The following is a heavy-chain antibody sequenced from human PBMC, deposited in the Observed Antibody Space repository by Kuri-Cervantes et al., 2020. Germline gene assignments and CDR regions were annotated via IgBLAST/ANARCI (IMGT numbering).Heavy chain of an antibody. J-gene: IGHJ5*02. CDR2: IYWDDDK. CDR1: GFSLSTSGVG. Sequence: SGPTLAKPTQTLTLTCTFSGFSLSTSGVGVGWIRQPPGKALEWLALIYWDDDKRYSPSLKSRLTITKDTSKNQVVLTMTNMDPVDTATYYCAHGYSYYDILTGYYNNWFDPWGQGTLVTVSS. D-gene: IGHD3-9*01. CDR3: AHGYSYYDILTGYYNNWFDP. V-gene: IGHV2-5*02.